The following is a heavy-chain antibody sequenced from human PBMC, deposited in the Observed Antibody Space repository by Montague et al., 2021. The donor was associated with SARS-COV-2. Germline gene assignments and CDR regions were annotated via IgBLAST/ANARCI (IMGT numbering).Heavy chain of an antibody. D-gene: IGHD2/OR15-2a*01. Sequence: PALVKPTQTLTLTCTFSGLSLISDGVGVGWIRQPPGKALEWLALIFWNDDKRYNSSLKNRLTVTKDTSKNQVVLTMTNMDPLDTGTYYCAHSLLLSSLGDFDSWGQGTLVTVAS. V-gene: IGHV2-5*01. CDR1: GLSLISDGVG. CDR2: IFWNDDK. J-gene: IGHJ4*02. CDR3: AHSLLLSSLGDFDS.